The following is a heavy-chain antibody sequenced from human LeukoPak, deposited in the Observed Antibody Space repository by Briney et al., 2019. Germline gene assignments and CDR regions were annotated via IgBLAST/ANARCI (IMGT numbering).Heavy chain of an antibody. CDR2: IYYTGST. CDR1: GGSINSYY. CDR3: ARGRDSYDSSGAFDY. V-gene: IGHV4-59*01. Sequence: PSETLSLTCTVSGGSINSYYWSWIRQPPGKGLEWIGYIYYTGSTNYNPSLKSRVTISVDTSKNQFSLKLSSLTAADTAVYYCARGRDSYDSSGAFDYWGQGALVTVSS. D-gene: IGHD3-22*01. J-gene: IGHJ4*02.